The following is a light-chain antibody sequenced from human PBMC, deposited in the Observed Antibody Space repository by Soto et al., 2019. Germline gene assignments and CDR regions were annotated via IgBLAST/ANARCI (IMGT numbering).Light chain of an antibody. CDR2: GAS. J-gene: IGKJ2*01. V-gene: IGKV3-15*01. CDR3: QQYNNWPPIT. CDR1: QSVSSN. Sequence: EVVMTQSPATLSVSPGERATLSCRASQSVSSNLAWYQQKPGQAPRLLLYGASTRATGIPDRFSGSGSGTEFTLTISRLQSEDFAIYDCQQYNNWPPITFGQGTKLEIK.